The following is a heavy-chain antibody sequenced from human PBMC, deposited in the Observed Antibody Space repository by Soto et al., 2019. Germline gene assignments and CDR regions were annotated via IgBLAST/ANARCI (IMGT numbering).Heavy chain of an antibody. Sequence: GKGLEGIGYISSSGSTHYNPSLKSRVTMSVDTSKNQFSLNLSSVTVADTVFFFQAEDGIRDVRSVSAFLLNRSSDL. V-gene: IGHV4-31*02. D-gene: IGHD3-10*02. CDR2: ISSSGST. J-gene: IGHJ2*01. CDR3: AEDGIRDVRSVSAFLLNRSSDL.